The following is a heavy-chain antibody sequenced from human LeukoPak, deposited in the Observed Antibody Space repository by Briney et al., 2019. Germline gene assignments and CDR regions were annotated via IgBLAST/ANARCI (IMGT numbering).Heavy chain of an antibody. CDR3: ARAPEYSTAPGYYYGMDV. CDR1: GGTFSSYA. J-gene: IGHJ6*02. CDR2: IIAIFGIA. Sequence: GASVKVSCKASGGTFSSYAISWVRQAPGQGLEWMGWIIAIFGIANYAQKFQGRVTITADKSTSTAYMELSSLRSEDTAVYYCARAPEYSTAPGYYYGMDVWGQGTTVTVSS. D-gene: IGHD6-6*01. V-gene: IGHV1-69*10.